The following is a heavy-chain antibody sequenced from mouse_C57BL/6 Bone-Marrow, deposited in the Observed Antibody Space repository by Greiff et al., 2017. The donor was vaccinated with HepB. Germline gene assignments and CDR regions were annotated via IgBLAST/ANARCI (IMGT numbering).Heavy chain of an antibody. V-gene: IGHV5-6*01. CDR2: ISSGGSYT. J-gene: IGHJ3*01. D-gene: IGHD3-3*01. CDR3: ARHGWDRAWFAY. Sequence: EVQVVESGGDLVKPGGSLKLSCAASGFTFSSYGMSWVRQTPDKRLEWVATISSGGSYTYYPDSVKGRFTISRDNAKNTLYLQMSSLKSEDTAMYYCARHGWDRAWFAYWGQGTLVTVSA. CDR1: GFTFSSYG.